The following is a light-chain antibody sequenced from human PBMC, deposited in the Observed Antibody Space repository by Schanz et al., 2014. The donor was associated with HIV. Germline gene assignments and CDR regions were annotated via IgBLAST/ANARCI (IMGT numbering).Light chain of an antibody. CDR1: SSDVGAYNY. J-gene: IGLJ3*02. CDR2: DVS. V-gene: IGLV2-14*03. Sequence: QSALTQPASVSASPGQSITISCAGTSSDVGAYNYVYWFQQHPGKAPKLIIYDVSNRPSGVSNRFSGSKSGNTASLTISGLQAEDEADYYCSSYTSTSTRVFGGGTKLTVL. CDR3: SSYTSTSTRV.